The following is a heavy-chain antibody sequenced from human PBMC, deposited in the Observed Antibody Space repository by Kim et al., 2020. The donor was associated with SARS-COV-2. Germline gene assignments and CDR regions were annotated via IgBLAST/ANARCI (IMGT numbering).Heavy chain of an antibody. D-gene: IGHD3-10*01. CDR1: GFTFSTSW. CDR3: ATGDYSGSGKWDEFGS. J-gene: IGHJ5*01. V-gene: IGHV3-74*01. CDR2: INSDGSSI. Sequence: GGSLRLSCAASGFTFSTSWMHWVRQAPGTGPVWVSRINSDGSSIDYVDSVKGRFTISRDNAKNTLYLQMTSLRVDDTAVYYCATGDYSGSGKWDEFGSWGLGTLVTVSS.